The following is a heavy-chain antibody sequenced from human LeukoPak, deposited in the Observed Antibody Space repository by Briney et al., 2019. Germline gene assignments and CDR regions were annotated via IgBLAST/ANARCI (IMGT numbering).Heavy chain of an antibody. D-gene: IGHD3-10*01. J-gene: IGHJ4*02. CDR1: ACTFSSYA. Sequence: GSTVKVSCKSSACTFSSYAISWVRQGPGQGLEWMGGIIPIFGTANYAQKFPGRVTITAYEYTSTDSMDLRSLRLEDTAVYYCERARSLSNDYGSGSYRDKYYFDCWGQGALVTVSS. CDR2: IIPIFGTA. V-gene: IGHV1-69*01. CDR3: ERARSLSNDYGSGSYRDKYYFDC.